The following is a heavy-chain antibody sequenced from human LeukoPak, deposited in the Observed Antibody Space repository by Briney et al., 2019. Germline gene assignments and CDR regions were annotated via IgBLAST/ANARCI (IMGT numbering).Heavy chain of an antibody. D-gene: IGHD1-26*01. J-gene: IGHJ4*02. Sequence: GGSLRLSCAASGFTFSTYSMNWVRQAPGKGLEWVSYISSSSRTIYYGDSVKGRFTISRDNAKNSMYLQMNSLRDEDTAVYYCTTGAPCAYSGSYSNCWGQGTLVTVSS. V-gene: IGHV3-48*02. CDR1: GFTFSTYS. CDR2: ISSSSRTI. CDR3: TTGAPCAYSGSYSNC.